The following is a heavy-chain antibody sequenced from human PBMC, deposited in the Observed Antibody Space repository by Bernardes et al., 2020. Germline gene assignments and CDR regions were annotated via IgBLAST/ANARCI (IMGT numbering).Heavy chain of an antibody. D-gene: IGHD4-17*01. CDR3: ARVITTVTTMGWFDP. V-gene: IGHV3-21*01. J-gene: IGHJ5*02. Sequence: GRSLRVSCAASGFTFSSYSMNWVRQAPGKGLEWVSSIRSSSSYIYYADSVKGRFTISRDNAKNSLYLQMNSLRAEDTAVYYCARVITTVTTMGWFDPWGQGTLVTVSS. CDR2: IRSSSSYI. CDR1: GFTFSSYS.